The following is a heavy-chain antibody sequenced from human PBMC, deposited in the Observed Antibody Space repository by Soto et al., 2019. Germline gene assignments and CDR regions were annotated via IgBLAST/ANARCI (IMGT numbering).Heavy chain of an antibody. CDR3: TRTQPYYYYYGMDV. V-gene: IGHV3-73*01. J-gene: IGHJ6*02. CDR2: IRSKVNSYAT. Sequence: GGSLRLSCAASGLTFSGSAIHWVRQASGKGLEWVGRIRSKVNSYATTYSASVKGRFTISRDDSNNTAYLQMNSLKTEDTAVYYCTRTQPYYYYYGMDVWGRGTTVTVSS. CDR1: GLTFSGSA.